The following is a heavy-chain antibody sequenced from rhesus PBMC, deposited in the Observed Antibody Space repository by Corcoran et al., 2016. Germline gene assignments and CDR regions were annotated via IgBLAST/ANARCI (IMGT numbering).Heavy chain of an antibody. D-gene: IGHD5-24*01. V-gene: IGHV4-165*02. CDR2: IGGSSGST. CDR3: ARNTVRGDREILTWVPVTQTNRFDV. J-gene: IGHJ5-1*01. CDR1: GGSISGYY. Sequence: QVQLQESGPGLVKPSETLSLTCAVPGGSISGYYWNWTRQPPGKGLEWVGYIGGSSGSTYYNPSLKSRVTISTDTSKNQFSLKLSSVTAADTAVYYCARNTVRGDREILTWVPVTQTNRFDVWGAGVLVTVSS.